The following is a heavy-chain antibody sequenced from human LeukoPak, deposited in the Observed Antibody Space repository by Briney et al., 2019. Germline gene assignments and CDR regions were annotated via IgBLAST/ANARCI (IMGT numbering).Heavy chain of an antibody. Sequence: SETLSLTCAVSGGXITSTNWWTWVRQPPGKGLEWIGELSRGGSTNSIPSLKSRGTISVDKSNHQFSLKLSAVTAADTAVYYCVPGDSGDNYWGQGTLVTVSS. V-gene: IGHV4-4*02. J-gene: IGHJ4*02. CDR3: VPGDSGDNY. D-gene: IGHD6-19*01. CDR1: GGXITSTNW. CDR2: LSRGGST.